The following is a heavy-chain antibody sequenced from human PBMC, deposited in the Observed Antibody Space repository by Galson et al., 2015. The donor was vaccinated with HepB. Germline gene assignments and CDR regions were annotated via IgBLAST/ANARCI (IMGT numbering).Heavy chain of an antibody. CDR1: GFTFSSYS. CDR3: ARGDCGSPSCFSGYGTDV. J-gene: IGHJ6*02. CDR2: IGVTNNYI. Sequence: SLRLSCAASGFTFSSYSMNWVRQAPGKGLEWVSFIGVTNNYIYYADSVKGRFTISRDNAKNSFYLQVNSLRAEDTAVYYCARGDCGSPSCFSGYGTDVWGQGTTVTVSS. D-gene: IGHD2-2*01. V-gene: IGHV3-21*01.